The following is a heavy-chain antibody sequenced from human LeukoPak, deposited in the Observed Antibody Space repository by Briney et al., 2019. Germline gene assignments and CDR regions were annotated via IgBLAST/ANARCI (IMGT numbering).Heavy chain of an antibody. D-gene: IGHD4-17*01. CDR1: GGSISSYY. J-gene: IGHJ4*01. CDR3: ARVDYGDYSKQFDY. CDR2: IYYSGST. V-gene: IGHV4-59*08. Sequence: SETPSLTCTVSGGSISSYYWSWIRQPPGKGLEWIGYIYYSGSTNYNPSLKSRVTISVDTSKNQFSLKLSSVTAADTAVYYCARVDYGDYSKQFDYWGHGILVTVSS.